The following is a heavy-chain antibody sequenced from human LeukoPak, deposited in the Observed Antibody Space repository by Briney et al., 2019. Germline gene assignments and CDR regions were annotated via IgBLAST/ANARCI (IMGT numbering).Heavy chain of an antibody. V-gene: IGHV3-11*05. CDR3: ARDLDSSGPLDY. D-gene: IGHD3-22*01. Sequence: GGSLRLSSAASGFTFSDYYMSWIRQAPGKGLEWVSYISSSSSYTNYADSVKGRFTISRDNAKNSLYLQMNSLRAEDTAVYYCARDLDSSGPLDYWGQGTLVTVSS. CDR1: GFTFSDYY. CDR2: ISSSSSYT. J-gene: IGHJ4*02.